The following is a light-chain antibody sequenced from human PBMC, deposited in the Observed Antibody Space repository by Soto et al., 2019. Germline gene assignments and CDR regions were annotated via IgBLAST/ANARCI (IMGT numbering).Light chain of an antibody. V-gene: IGKV3-15*01. CDR3: QQYNNWPPAWT. CDR2: DAS. CDR1: QTIDNT. J-gene: IGKJ1*01. Sequence: EIVMTQSPATLSLSPLEIGSLSFMASQTIDNTLAWYQRKPGQAPRLLIYDASTRATGIPARFSGSGSGTQFTLTISSLQSEDFAVYYCQQYNNWPPAWTFGQGTKVDIK.